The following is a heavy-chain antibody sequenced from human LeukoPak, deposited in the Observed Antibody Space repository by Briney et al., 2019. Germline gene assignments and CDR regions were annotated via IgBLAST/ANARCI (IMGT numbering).Heavy chain of an antibody. D-gene: IGHD3-10*01. V-gene: IGHV3-53*01. CDR2: IYSGGST. CDR1: GFTVSSNY. CDR3: ARERRGFVDY. J-gene: IGHJ4*02. Sequence: PGGSLRLSCAASGFTVSSNYMSWVRQAPGRGLEWVSVIYSGGSTYYADSVKGRFTISRDNSKNTLYLQMNSLRAEDTAVYYCARERRGFVDYWGQGTLVTVSS.